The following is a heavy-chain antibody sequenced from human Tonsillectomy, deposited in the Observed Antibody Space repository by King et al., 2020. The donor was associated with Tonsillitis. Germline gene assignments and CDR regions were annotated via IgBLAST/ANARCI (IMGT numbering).Heavy chain of an antibody. V-gene: IGHV4-4*02. J-gene: IGHJ3*01. CDR1: GWSISSSNW. CDR3: ARRRWNAFDL. CDR2: IYHSGST. D-gene: IGHD5-24*01. Sequence: QLQESGPGLVKPSGTLSLTGAVSGWSISSSNWWSLVRQPPGKGLEWIGEIYHSGSTHYNPALKSRVTMSVDKSKNQFSLKLCSVTAADTAVYYCARRRWNAFDLWGQGTRVTVSS.